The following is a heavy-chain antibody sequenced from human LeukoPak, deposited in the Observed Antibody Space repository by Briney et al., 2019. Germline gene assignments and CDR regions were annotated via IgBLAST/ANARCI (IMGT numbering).Heavy chain of an antibody. V-gene: IGHV3-73*01. CDR1: GCTFSGSA. Sequence: GGSLRLSCAASGCTFSGSAMHWVRQASGKGLEWVGRIRSKANSYATAYAASVKGRFTISRDDSKNTAYLQMNRLKTEDTAVYYCTRHGSYCSGGSCYSSFDYWGQGTLVTVSS. CDR2: IRSKANSYAT. CDR3: TRHGSYCSGGSCYSSFDY. D-gene: IGHD2-15*01. J-gene: IGHJ4*02.